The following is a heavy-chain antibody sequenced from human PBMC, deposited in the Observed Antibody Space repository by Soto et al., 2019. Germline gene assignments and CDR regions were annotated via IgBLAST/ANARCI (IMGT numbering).Heavy chain of an antibody. J-gene: IGHJ6*02. V-gene: IGHV4-34*01. D-gene: IGHD2-21*01. Sequence: SETLSLTCAVYGGSFSGYYWSWIRQPPGKGLEWIGEINHSGSTNYNPSLKSRVTISVDTSKNQFSLKLSSVTAADTAVYYCARGLFISVVIAIRYGMDVWGQGTTVTVSS. CDR2: INHSGST. CDR3: ARGLFISVVIAIRYGMDV. CDR1: GGSFSGYY.